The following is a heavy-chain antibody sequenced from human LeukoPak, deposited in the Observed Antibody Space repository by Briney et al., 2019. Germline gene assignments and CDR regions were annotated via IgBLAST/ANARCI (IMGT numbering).Heavy chain of an antibody. CDR3: AKGHTYGLGESYLDF. CDR1: GFTFADYA. Sequence: GGSLRLSCAASGFTFADYAMHWVRQAPGKGLEWVSAVSWSSGSIGYADSVMGRFTISRDNAKNSLYLQMDSLRPDDTALYYAAKGHTYGLGESYLDFWGQGTLVTVSS. CDR2: VSWSSGSI. J-gene: IGHJ4*02. D-gene: IGHD3-16*01. V-gene: IGHV3-9*01.